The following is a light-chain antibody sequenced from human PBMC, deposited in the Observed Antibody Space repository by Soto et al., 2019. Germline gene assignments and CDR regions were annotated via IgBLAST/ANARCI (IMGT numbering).Light chain of an antibody. CDR2: DSN. V-gene: IGKV3-15*01. CDR3: QHYKTWPLA. Sequence: EIVLKQSPATLSVSPGERVAHSCRASQGIGSTLAWYRQQPGQAPGLLIYDSNIRATGVPARFSGTRCGTEFNLTISGLQSEECAIDYCQHYKTWPLAFGGGTKVDI. CDR1: QGIGST. J-gene: IGKJ4*01.